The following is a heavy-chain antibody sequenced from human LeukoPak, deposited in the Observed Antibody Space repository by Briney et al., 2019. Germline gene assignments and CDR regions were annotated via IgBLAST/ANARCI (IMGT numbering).Heavy chain of an antibody. CDR2: ISYDGSNK. V-gene: IGHV3-30-3*01. D-gene: IGHD4-17*01. CDR3: ASDKDYGDYDY. Sequence: PGRSLRLSCAASGFTFSSYAMHWVRQAPGKGLEWVAVISYDGSNKYYADSVKARFTISRDNSKNTLYLQMNSLRAEDTAVYYCASDKDYGDYDYWGQGTLVTVSS. CDR1: GFTFSSYA. J-gene: IGHJ4*02.